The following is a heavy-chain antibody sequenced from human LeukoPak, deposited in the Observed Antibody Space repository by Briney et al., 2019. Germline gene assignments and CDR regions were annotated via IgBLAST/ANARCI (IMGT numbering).Heavy chain of an antibody. D-gene: IGHD1-14*01. CDR1: GGSISSYY. Sequence: SGTLSLTCTVSGGSISSYYWSWIRQPPGKGLEWIGYIYYSGSTNYNPSLKSRVTISVDTSKNQFSLKLSSMTAADTAVYYCARDHTPFVSTPGFDPWGQGTLVTVSS. CDR2: IYYSGST. J-gene: IGHJ5*02. V-gene: IGHV4-59*01. CDR3: ARDHTPFVSTPGFDP.